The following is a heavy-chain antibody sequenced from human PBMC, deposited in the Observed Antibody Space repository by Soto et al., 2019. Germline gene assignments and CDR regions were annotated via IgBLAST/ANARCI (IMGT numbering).Heavy chain of an antibody. CDR1: GFTFSSYW. D-gene: IGHD2-15*01. CDR3: AVQTNCSGGRCYASGHVDY. CDR2: INSDGSST. V-gene: IGHV3-74*01. J-gene: IGHJ4*02. Sequence: GGSLRLSCAASGFTFSSYWMHWVRQAPGKGLVWVSRINSDGSSTSYADSVKGRFTISRDSAKSTLYLQMNSLRGEDTAVYYCAVQTNCSGGRCYASGHVDYWGQGTLVTVSS.